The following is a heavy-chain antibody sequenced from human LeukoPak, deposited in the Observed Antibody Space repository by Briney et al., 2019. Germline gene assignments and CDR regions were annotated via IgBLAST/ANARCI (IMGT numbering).Heavy chain of an antibody. CDR1: GASISSFY. CDR2: IHVSGGT. J-gene: IGHJ6*03. CDR3: AKGTSTVVTPNYYYYYSMDV. Sequence: SETLSLTCTVSGASISSFYWNWIRQSPGKGLEWIGFIHVSGGTSYDPSLKSRVTISIDTSKNRFSLRLNSVTAADTAVYYCAKGTSTVVTPNYYYYYSMDVWGKGTTVTVSS. D-gene: IGHD4-23*01. V-gene: IGHV4-4*09.